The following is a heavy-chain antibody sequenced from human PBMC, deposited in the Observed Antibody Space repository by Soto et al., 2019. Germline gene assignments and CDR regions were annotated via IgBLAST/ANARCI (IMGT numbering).Heavy chain of an antibody. CDR2: ISYDGSNK. V-gene: IGHV3-30*18. J-gene: IGHJ6*02. Sequence: QVQLVESGGGVVQPGRSLRLSCAASGFTFSSYGMHWVRQAPGKGLDWVAVISYDGSNKYYADSVKGRFTISRDNSKNTLYLQMSSLSAEDTAVYYCAKVYSNDGMDVWGQGTTVTVSS. CDR1: GFTFSSYG. CDR3: AKVYSNDGMDV.